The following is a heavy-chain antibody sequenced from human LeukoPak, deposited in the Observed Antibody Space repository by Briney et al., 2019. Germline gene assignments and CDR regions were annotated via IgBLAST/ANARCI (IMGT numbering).Heavy chain of an antibody. J-gene: IGHJ4*02. Sequence: PGGSLRLSCAASGFIFSSFAMNWVRQAPGKGLEWVSAISGGGGTTYYADSVKGRFAISRDNSKNTLYLQMNSLRAEDSAVYYCAKTIDFWGGNQGVDYWGQGTLVTVSS. CDR1: GFIFSSFA. D-gene: IGHD3-3*01. V-gene: IGHV3-23*01. CDR2: ISGGGGTT. CDR3: AKTIDFWGGNQGVDY.